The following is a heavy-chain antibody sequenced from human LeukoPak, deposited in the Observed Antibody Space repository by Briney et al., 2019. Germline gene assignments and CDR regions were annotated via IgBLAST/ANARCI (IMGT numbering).Heavy chain of an antibody. D-gene: IGHD3-10*01. CDR2: IYINCSTI. CDR3: ARAPRLPLVRGAPPFDN. V-gene: IGHV3-48*02. Sequence: GRSLSLSCTASGFTFSSYTMNWIRHPPGQGLELVSYIYINCSTIYYADSVRGRFTISRDNAKNSLYLQMKSLRDEDTAVYYCARAPRLPLVRGAPPFDNWGQGTLVTVSS. CDR1: GFTFSSYT. J-gene: IGHJ5*02.